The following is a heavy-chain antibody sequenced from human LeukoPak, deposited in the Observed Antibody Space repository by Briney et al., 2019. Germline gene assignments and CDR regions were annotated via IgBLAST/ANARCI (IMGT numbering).Heavy chain of an antibody. V-gene: IGHV4-59*01. CDR1: GGSISNYY. D-gene: IGHD4-17*01. CDR2: IYYSGST. CDR3: ARDSSGRGRYNWFDP. Sequence: PSETLSLTCTVSGGSISNYYWSWIRQPPGKGLEWIGYIYYSGSTNYNPSLKSRVTISVDTSKNQFSLKLSSVTAADTAVYYCARDSSGRGRYNWFDPWGQGTLVTVSS. J-gene: IGHJ5*02.